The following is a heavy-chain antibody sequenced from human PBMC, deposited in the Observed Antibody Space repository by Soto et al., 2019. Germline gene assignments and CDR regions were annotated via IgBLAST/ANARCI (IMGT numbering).Heavy chain of an antibody. CDR3: ARDPYYGSGVDMDV. Sequence: SETLSLTCAIYGGSISSGDYYWSWIRQPPGKGLEWIGYIYYSGSTYYNPSLKSRVTISVDTSKNQFSLKLSSVTAADTAVYYCARDPYYGSGVDMDVWGQGTTVTVSS. D-gene: IGHD3-10*01. V-gene: IGHV4-30-4*01. CDR2: IYYSGST. CDR1: GGSISSGDYY. J-gene: IGHJ6*02.